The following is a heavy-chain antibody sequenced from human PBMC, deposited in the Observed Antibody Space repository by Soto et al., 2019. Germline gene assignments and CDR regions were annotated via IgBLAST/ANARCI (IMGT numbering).Heavy chain of an antibody. CDR1: GFTFSSDS. D-gene: IGHD2-15*01. V-gene: IGHV3-21*01. J-gene: IGHJ4*02. Sequence: EVQLVESGGGLVKPGGSLGLSCAASGFTFSSDSMNWVRQAPGQGLEWVSSISSSSSYIYYAESVKGRFTISRDNAKNALYLQMNSLSAEDTAVYYCASDIVARFDYWGQGTLVTVSS. CDR2: ISSSSSYI. CDR3: ASDIVARFDY.